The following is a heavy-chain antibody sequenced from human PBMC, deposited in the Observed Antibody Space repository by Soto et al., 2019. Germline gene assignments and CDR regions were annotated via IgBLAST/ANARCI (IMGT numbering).Heavy chain of an antibody. J-gene: IGHJ6*02. CDR1: GCSISSYY. Sequence: SETLSLACPVSGCSISSYYWSWIRQPPGKGLEWIGYIYYSGSTNYNPSLKSRVTISVDTSKNQFSLKLSSVTAADTAVYYCARDRIFGVDYYGMDVWGQGTTVTVSS. CDR3: ARDRIFGVDYYGMDV. CDR2: IYYSGST. D-gene: IGHD3-3*01. V-gene: IGHV4-59*01.